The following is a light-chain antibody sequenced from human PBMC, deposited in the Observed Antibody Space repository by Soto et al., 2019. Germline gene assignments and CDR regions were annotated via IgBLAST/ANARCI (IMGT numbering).Light chain of an antibody. Sequence: QSALTQPASVSGSPGQSITNSCTGTSSDVGDYNFVSWYQQHPGKAPKFMIYNVTDRPSGISNRFSGSKSGNTASLNISGLRPEDEADYYCISYASTSPHVVFGGGTKLTVL. CDR1: SSDVGDYNF. CDR3: ISYASTSPHVV. J-gene: IGLJ2*01. CDR2: NVT. V-gene: IGLV2-14*01.